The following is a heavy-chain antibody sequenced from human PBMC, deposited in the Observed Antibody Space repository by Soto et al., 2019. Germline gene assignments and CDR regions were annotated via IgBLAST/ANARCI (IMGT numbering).Heavy chain of an antibody. Sequence: PSETLSLTCAVYGGSFSGYYWSWIRQPPGKGLEWIGEINHSGSTNYNPSLKSRVTISVDTSKNQFSLKLSSVTAADTAVYYCARGRRLYQLLYYFDYWGQGTLVTVPQ. CDR2: INHSGST. D-gene: IGHD2-2*01. J-gene: IGHJ4*02. CDR1: GGSFSGYY. CDR3: ARGRRLYQLLYYFDY. V-gene: IGHV4-34*01.